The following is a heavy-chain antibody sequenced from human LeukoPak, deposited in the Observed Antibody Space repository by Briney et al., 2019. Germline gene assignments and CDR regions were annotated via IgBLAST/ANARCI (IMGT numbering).Heavy chain of an antibody. Sequence: PGGSLRLSCAASTVIFRKYWMGWARQAPGKGLEWVANIAHDGSVKWYVDSVKGRFIISRDNARDSLYLQMNGLRVEDTAIYYCAFFVREPQNWGQGTLATVSS. V-gene: IGHV3-7*01. CDR3: AFFVREPQN. D-gene: IGHD3-10*02. J-gene: IGHJ1*01. CDR1: TVIFRKYW. CDR2: IAHDGSVK.